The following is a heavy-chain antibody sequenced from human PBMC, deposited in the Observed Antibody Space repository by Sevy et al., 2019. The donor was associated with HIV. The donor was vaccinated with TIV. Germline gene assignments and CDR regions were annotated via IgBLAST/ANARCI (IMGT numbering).Heavy chain of an antibody. V-gene: IGHV3-23*01. J-gene: IGHJ4*02. CDR2: ISGNGANT. Sequence: GGSLRLSCRGSGFNFGDYVMTWFRQAPGKGMEWVSSISGNGANTNNAASVKGRFTTSRDNSKNTLFLQMDSLRAEDTAIYYCAKQPSSFEDWGQGTLVTVSS. CDR1: GFNFGDYV. CDR3: AKQPSSFED.